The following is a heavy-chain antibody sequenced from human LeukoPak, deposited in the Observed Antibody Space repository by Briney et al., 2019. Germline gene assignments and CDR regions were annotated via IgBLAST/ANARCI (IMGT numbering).Heavy chain of an antibody. D-gene: IGHD1-14*01. CDR2: INHSRST. CDR1: GGSFSGYY. J-gene: IGHJ6*02. V-gene: IGHV4-34*01. CDR3: ARVKGNRSNYYYYGMDV. Sequence: SETLSLTCAVYGGSFSGYYWSWIRQPPGKGLEWIGEINHSRSTNYNPSLKSRVTISVDTSKNQFSLKLSSVTAADTAVYYCARVKGNRSNYYYYGMDVWGQGTTVTVSS.